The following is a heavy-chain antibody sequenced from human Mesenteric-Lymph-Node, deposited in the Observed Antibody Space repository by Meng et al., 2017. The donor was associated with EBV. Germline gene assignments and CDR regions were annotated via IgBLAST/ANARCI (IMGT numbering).Heavy chain of an antibody. CDR1: GYTFIGYS. D-gene: IGHD1-26*01. Sequence: QVQLVESGFELKTPEASVKVSCKASGYTFIGYSINWLRQAPGQGLEWMGYISTSTGNPTYAQGFTGRFVFSLDTSVSTAYLQISSLKAEDTAVYYCARDLRSGSYDYWGQGTLVTVSS. CDR3: ARDLRSGSYDY. J-gene: IGHJ4*02. CDR2: ISTSTGNP. V-gene: IGHV7-4-1*02.